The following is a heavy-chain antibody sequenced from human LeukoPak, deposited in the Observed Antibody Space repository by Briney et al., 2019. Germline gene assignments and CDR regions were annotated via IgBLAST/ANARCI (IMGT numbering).Heavy chain of an antibody. D-gene: IGHD3-22*01. J-gene: IGHJ4*02. CDR2: IGGDGSGI. CDR3: ARAAYDSNGFTANHDS. CDR1: GFAFGSYA. V-gene: IGHV3-23*01. Sequence: PGGSLRLSCAASGFAFGSYAMSWVRQAPGKGLEWVSAIGGDGSGIQYIDSVKGRFTISRDNSKNTLHLQMNNLRAEDTAVYYCARAAYDSNGFTANHDSWGQGTLVTVSS.